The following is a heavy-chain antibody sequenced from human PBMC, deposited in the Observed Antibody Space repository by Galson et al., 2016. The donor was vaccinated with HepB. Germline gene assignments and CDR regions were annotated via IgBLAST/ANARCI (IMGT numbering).Heavy chain of an antibody. CDR3: AIDSVGGPKSNFPDS. D-gene: IGHD4-23*01. CDR2: INDTPDRT. CDR1: GFTFSFSNYA. V-gene: IGHV3-23*01. J-gene: IGHJ5*01. Sequence: SLRLSCAASGFTFSFSNYAMTWVRQAPGQGLEWVSAINDTPDRTYYADSVKGRFTISRDNSKSTVFLRMSSLRAEDTAVYYCAIDSVGGPKSNFPDSWGQGTLVTVSS.